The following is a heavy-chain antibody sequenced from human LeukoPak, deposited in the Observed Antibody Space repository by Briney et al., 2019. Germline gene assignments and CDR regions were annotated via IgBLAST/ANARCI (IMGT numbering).Heavy chain of an antibody. CDR2: ISGGGDKT. J-gene: IGHJ3*01. Sequence: PGGSLRLSCAASGFTFTTYAINWVRQAPGKGLEWVSGISGGGDKTYYADSVNGRFTISRDNSKNTVPLQMSSLRAEDTALYYCAKDLALAGTGGGFDVRGQGTRVAVSS. CDR1: GFTFTTYA. CDR3: AKDLALAGTGGGFDV. D-gene: IGHD6-19*01. V-gene: IGHV3-23*01.